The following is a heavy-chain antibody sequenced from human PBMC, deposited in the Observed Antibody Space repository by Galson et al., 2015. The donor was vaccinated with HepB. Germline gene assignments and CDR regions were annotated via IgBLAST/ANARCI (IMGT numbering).Heavy chain of an antibody. Sequence: SLRLSCAASGFTLSKYWMYWVRQAPGKGLVWVSRIHSDGSSTTYADSAKGRFTVSRDNAKNALYLQMNSLRVEDTAVYYCASLVAYYYFGMDVWGEGTTVTVSS. D-gene: IGHD2-15*01. V-gene: IGHV3-74*01. J-gene: IGHJ6*04. CDR1: GFTLSKYW. CDR3: ASLVAYYYFGMDV. CDR2: IHSDGSST.